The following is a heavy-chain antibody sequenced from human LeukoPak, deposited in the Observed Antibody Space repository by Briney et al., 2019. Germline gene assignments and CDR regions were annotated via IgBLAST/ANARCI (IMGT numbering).Heavy chain of an antibody. V-gene: IGHV3-23*01. J-gene: IGHJ4*02. CDR2: ISGSGGST. CDR3: ARPPSYSYGHSHFDY. Sequence: GGSLRLSCAASGFTFSSYAMSWVRQAPGKGLEWVSAISGSGGSTYYADSVKGRFTISRDNSKNTLYLQMNSLRAEDTAVYYCARPPSYSYGHSHFDYWGQGTLVTVSS. CDR1: GFTFSSYA. D-gene: IGHD5-18*01.